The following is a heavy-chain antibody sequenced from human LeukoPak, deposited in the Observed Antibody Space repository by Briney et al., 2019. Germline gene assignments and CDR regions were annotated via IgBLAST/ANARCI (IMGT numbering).Heavy chain of an antibody. D-gene: IGHD3-10*01. CDR1: GFTFSSYG. J-gene: IGHJ4*02. CDR2: IRYDGSNK. Sequence: PGGSLRLSCAASGFTFSSYGMHWVRQAPGKGLEWVAFIRYDGSNKYYADSVKGRFTISRDNSKNTLYLQMNSLRAEDTAVYYCAKDPSYYGSGSFHDYWGQGTLVTVSS. CDR3: AKDPSYYGSGSFHDY. V-gene: IGHV3-30*02.